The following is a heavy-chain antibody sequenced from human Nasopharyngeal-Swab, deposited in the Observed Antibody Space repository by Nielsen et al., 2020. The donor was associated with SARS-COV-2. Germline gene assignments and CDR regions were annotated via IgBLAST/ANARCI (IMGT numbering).Heavy chain of an antibody. Sequence: GESLKISCAASGFTFSSYGMHWVRQAPGKGLEWVAVISYDGSNKYYADSVKGRFTISRDSSKNTLYLQMNSLRAEDTAVYYCAKDQGSGWLQSYYYYYGMDVWGQGTTVTVSS. V-gene: IGHV3-30*18. D-gene: IGHD6-19*01. J-gene: IGHJ6*02. CDR1: GFTFSSYG. CDR2: ISYDGSNK. CDR3: AKDQGSGWLQSYYYYYGMDV.